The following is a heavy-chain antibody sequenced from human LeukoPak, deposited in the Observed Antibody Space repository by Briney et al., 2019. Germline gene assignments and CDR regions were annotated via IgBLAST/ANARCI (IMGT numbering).Heavy chain of an antibody. Sequence: GGSLRLTCAASGLVFNNYAMSWVRLSARKGLEWIAAITRSGDSTHYADSVKGRFTISRDNAKNSLNLEMNSLRADDTALYYCVRSSGWLMDHWGQGTLVSVSS. CDR2: ITRSGDST. CDR3: VRSSGWLMDH. V-gene: IGHV3-23*01. CDR1: GLVFNNYA. J-gene: IGHJ4*02. D-gene: IGHD6-19*01.